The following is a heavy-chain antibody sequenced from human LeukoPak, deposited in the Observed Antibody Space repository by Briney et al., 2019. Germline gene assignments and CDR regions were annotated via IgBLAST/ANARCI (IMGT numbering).Heavy chain of an antibody. Sequence: PGGSLRLSCAASGFTFSSYSTNWVRQAPGKGLEWVSSISSSSSYIYYADSVKGRFTISRDNAKNSLYLQMNSLRAEDTAVYYCARGYSGSLTHFDYWGQGTLVTVSS. D-gene: IGHD1-26*01. V-gene: IGHV3-21*01. CDR2: ISSSSSYI. CDR1: GFTFSSYS. J-gene: IGHJ4*02. CDR3: ARGYSGSLTHFDY.